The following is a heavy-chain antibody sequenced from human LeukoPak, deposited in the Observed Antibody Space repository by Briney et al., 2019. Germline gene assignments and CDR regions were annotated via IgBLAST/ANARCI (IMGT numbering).Heavy chain of an antibody. CDR2: IYYSGST. J-gene: IGHJ4*02. CDR1: GDSISSSSYY. Sequence: PSETLSLTCTVSGDSISSSSYYWGWIRQPPGKGLELIGSIYYSGSTYYNPSLKSRVTISVDTSKNQFSLKLSSVTAADTAVYYCARHGTHDYYDSSGYTNFWDYWGRGTLVTVSS. D-gene: IGHD3-22*01. V-gene: IGHV4-39*01. CDR3: ARHGTHDYYDSSGYTNFWDY.